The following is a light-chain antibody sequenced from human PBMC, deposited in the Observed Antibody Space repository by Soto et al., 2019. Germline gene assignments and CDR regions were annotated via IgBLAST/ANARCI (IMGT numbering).Light chain of an antibody. CDR1: HSISSNY. V-gene: IGKV3D-7*01. CDR3: QQDYNLPGT. CDR2: TAS. Sequence: PGARVTLSCRASHSISSNYFTWYQQKPGQAPRLLIYTASTRATSIPARFSGSGSGTDFTFTISSLQPEDFAVYYCQQDYNLPGTFGQGTKVEIK. J-gene: IGKJ1*01.